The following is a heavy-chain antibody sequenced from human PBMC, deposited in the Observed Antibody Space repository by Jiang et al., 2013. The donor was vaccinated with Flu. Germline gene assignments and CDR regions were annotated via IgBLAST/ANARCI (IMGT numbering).Heavy chain of an antibody. CDR2: IYYSGST. CDR1: GGSVSSGSYY. J-gene: IGHJ2*01. Sequence: GSGLVKPSETLSLTCTVSGGSVSSGSYYWSWIRQPPGKGLEWIGYIYYSGSTNYNPSLKSRVTISVDTSKNQFSLKLSSVTAADTAVYYCASSFEKDPKSHLDWYFDLWGRGTLVTVSS. D-gene: IGHD3-16*01. V-gene: IGHV4-61*01. CDR3: ASSFEKDPKSHLDWYFDL.